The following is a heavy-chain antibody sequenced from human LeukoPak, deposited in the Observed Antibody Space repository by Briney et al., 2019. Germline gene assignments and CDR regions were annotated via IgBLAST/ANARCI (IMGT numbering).Heavy chain of an antibody. CDR2: IYYSGST. Sequence: SETLSLTCTVSGGSISSSSYYWGWIRQPPGKGLEWIGSIYYSGSTYYNPSLKSRVTISVDTSKNQFSLKLSSVTAADTAVHYCARGPISSGRYYSDYWGQGTLVTVSS. V-gene: IGHV4-39*01. D-gene: IGHD6-19*01. J-gene: IGHJ4*02. CDR3: ARGPISSGRYYSDY. CDR1: GGSISSSSYY.